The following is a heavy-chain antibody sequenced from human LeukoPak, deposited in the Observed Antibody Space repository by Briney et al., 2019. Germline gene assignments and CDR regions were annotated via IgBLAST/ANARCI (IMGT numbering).Heavy chain of an antibody. V-gene: IGHV4-61*08. J-gene: IGHJ5*02. CDR2: IYYSGST. D-gene: IGHD1-26*01. Sequence: SETLSLTCTVSGASLNSGGYYWNWIRQPPGKEPEWIGYIYYSGSTNYNRSLKSRVTISVDTSKNQFSLKLTSVTAADTAIYYCATGSSGSFTRFDHWGQGRLVTVSS. CDR3: ATGSSGSFTRFDH. CDR1: GASLNSGGYY.